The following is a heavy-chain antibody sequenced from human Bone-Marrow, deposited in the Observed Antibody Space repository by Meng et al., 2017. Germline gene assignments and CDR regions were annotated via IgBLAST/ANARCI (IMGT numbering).Heavy chain of an antibody. D-gene: IGHD6-13*01. J-gene: IGHJ4*02. CDR2: IIPIFGTA. CDR1: AGTFSSYA. CDR3: ARVPYSSSWDTIDYYFDY. Sequence: SVKVFCKASAGTFSSYAIIWVRQAPGQGLEWMGGIIPIFGTANYAQKFQGRVTITTDESTSTAYMELSSLRSEDTAVYYCARVPYSSSWDTIDYYFDYWGQGTRVT. V-gene: IGHV1-69*05.